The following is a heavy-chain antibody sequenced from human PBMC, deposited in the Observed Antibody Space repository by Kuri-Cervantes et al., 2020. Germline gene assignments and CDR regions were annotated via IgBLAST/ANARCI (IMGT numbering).Heavy chain of an antibody. D-gene: IGHD3-10*01. V-gene: IGHV3-11*04. J-gene: IGHJ5*02. Sequence: GESLKISCAASGFTFSDYYMSWIRQAPGKGLEWVSYISSRGSTIYYADSVKGRFTISRDNAKNSLYLQMNSLRDEDTAVYYCARDRVLLWFGELNSGWFDPWGQGTLVTGSS. CDR1: GFTFSDYY. CDR2: ISSRGSTI. CDR3: ARDRVLLWFGELNSGWFDP.